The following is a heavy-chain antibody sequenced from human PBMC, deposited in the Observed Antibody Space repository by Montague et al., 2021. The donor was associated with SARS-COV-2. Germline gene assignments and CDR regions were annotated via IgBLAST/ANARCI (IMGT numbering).Heavy chain of an antibody. CDR2: INQVGTEI. CDR1: GFTFTNYW. CDR3: ARRNYGGDKYYYDGMDV. J-gene: IGHJ6*02. D-gene: IGHD4-23*01. V-gene: IGHV3-7*01. Sequence: SLRLSCAASGFTFTNYWLSWLRQAPGKGPEWVANINQVGTEIHYLNSVNGRFTISRDNAKNSLYLQMNSLRAEDTAVYHCARRNYGGDKYYYDGMDVWGQGTTVTVSS.